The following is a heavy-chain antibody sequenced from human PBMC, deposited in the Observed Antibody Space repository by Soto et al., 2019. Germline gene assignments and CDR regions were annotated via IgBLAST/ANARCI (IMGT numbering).Heavy chain of an antibody. J-gene: IGHJ5*02. Sequence: EVQLVESGGGLVKPGGSLRLSCAASGFTFSSYSMNWVRQAPGKGLEWVSSISSSSSYIYYADSVKGRFTISRDNAKNSLYLQMNSLRAEDTAVYYCARDILDFWSGYSPNWFDPWGQGTLVTVSS. CDR2: ISSSSSYI. V-gene: IGHV3-21*01. CDR1: GFTFSSYS. CDR3: ARDILDFWSGYSPNWFDP. D-gene: IGHD3-3*01.